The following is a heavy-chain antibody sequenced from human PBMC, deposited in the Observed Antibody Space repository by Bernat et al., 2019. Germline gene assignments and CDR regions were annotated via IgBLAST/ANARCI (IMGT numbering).Heavy chain of an antibody. CDR2: IYYSGST. Sequence: QLQLQESGPGLVKPSETLSLTCTVSGGSISSSSYYWGWIRQPPGKGLEGIGSIYYSGSTYYNPSLKSRVTISVDTSKNQFSLKLSSVTAADTAVYYCARLGRGSPRSWFDPWGQGTLVTVSS. J-gene: IGHJ5*02. CDR1: GGSISSSSYY. V-gene: IGHV4-39*01. CDR3: ARLGRGSPRSWFDP. D-gene: IGHD3-10*01.